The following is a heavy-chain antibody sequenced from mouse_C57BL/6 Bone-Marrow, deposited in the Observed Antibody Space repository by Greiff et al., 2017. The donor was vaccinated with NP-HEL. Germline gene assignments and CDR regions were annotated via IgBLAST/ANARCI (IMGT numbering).Heavy chain of an antibody. D-gene: IGHD1-1*01. V-gene: IGHV1-59*01. CDR3: ALRTDYGSSYEGAMDY. Sequence: VQLQQSGAELVRPGTSVKLSCKASGYTFTSYWMHWVKQRPGQGLEWIGVIDPSDSYTNYNQKFKGKATLTVDTSSSTAYMQLSSLTSEDSAVYYCALRTDYGSSYEGAMDYWGQGTSVTVSS. CDR1: GYTFTSYW. J-gene: IGHJ4*01. CDR2: IDPSDSYT.